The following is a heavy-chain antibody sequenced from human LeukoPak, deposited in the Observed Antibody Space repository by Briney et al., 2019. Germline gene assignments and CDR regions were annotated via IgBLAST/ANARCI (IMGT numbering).Heavy chain of an antibody. D-gene: IGHD4-23*01. CDR3: ARAYGGRFDY. J-gene: IGHJ4*01. Sequence: SETLSLTCAVYGGSLSAYYWSWIRQPPGEGLEWIGEIDQGGGTNHNPSLKSRVTQSVDRSKSQFSLRLRSVTAADTALYYCARAYGGRFDYWGHGALVTVSS. V-gene: IGHV4-34*01. CDR1: GGSLSAYY. CDR2: IDQGGGT.